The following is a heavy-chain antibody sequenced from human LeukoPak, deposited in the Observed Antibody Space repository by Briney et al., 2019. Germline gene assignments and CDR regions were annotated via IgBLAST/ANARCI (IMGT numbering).Heavy chain of an antibody. D-gene: IGHD6-19*01. CDR2: IHPNSGGT. Sequence: ASVTVSCKDSGYTFTGYYMHWVRQAPGQGLEWMGWIHPNSGGTNYAQKFQGRVTMTRDTSISTAYMELSRLRSDDTAVYYCARDSSGWYEEFFQHWGQGTLVTVSS. J-gene: IGHJ1*01. CDR3: ARDSSGWYEEFFQH. V-gene: IGHV1-2*02. CDR1: GYTFTGYY.